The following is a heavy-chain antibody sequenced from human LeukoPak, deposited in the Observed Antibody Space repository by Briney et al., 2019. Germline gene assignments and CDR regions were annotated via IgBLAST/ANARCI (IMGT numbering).Heavy chain of an antibody. V-gene: IGHV3-74*01. J-gene: IGHJ4*02. Sequence: GGSLRLSCAASGFTFGSPWMHWVRQAPGKGLVWVSRINSDGSATAYADSVKGRFTISRDNAENTLYLQMNSLRAEDTAVYYCARGTAGYHSSYFDYWGQGTLVSVSS. CDR3: ARGTAGYHSSYFDY. CDR2: INSDGSAT. D-gene: IGHD3-16*02. CDR1: GFTFGSPW.